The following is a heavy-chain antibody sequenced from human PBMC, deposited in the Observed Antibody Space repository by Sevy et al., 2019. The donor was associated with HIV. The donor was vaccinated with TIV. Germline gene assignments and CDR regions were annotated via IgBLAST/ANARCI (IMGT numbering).Heavy chain of an antibody. D-gene: IGHD3-16*01. CDR1: GFTFSDYY. CDR3: AREMGAVTYYYYGMDV. Sequence: GGSLRLSCAASGFTFSDYYMSWIRQAPGKGLEWVSFISSTGSTINYADSVKGGFSISRDNAQNSLYLQMNSLRGEDTAVYYCAREMGAVTYYYYGMDVWGQGTTVTVSS. J-gene: IGHJ6*02. V-gene: IGHV3-11*01. CDR2: ISSTGSTI.